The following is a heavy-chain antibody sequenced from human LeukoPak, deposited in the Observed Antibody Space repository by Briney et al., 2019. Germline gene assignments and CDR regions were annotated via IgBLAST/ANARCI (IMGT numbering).Heavy chain of an antibody. CDR1: GFTFSGSA. D-gene: IGHD5-24*01. CDR2: IRSKANSYAT. CDR3: TRPLEMATKLPDYYYGMDV. V-gene: IGHV3-73*01. Sequence: PGGSLRLSCAASGFTFSGSAMHWVRQASGKGLGWVGRIRSKANSYATAYAASVKGRFTISRDDSKNTAYLQMNSLKTEDTAVYYCTRPLEMATKLPDYYYGMDVWGQGTTVTVSS. J-gene: IGHJ6*02.